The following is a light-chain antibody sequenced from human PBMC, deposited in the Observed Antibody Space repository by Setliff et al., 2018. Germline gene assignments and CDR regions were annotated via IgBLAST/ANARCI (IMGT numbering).Light chain of an antibody. CDR3: SSYTSSSTRV. Sequence: QSALTQPASVSGSPGQSITISCTGTSSDVGYYNYVSWYQQHPGKAPKLMIYEVSNRPSGVSNRFSGSKSGNTASLTISGLQAEDEADYYCSSYTSSSTRVFGNGTKVTV. CDR1: SSDVGYYNY. CDR2: EVS. V-gene: IGLV2-14*01. J-gene: IGLJ1*01.